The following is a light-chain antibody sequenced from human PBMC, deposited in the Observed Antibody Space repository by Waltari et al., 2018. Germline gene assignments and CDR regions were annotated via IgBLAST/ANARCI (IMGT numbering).Light chain of an antibody. J-gene: IGLJ3*02. CDR3: AAWDDSLNGLV. CDR2: SNS. V-gene: IGLV1-44*01. CDR1: SSNIGSNT. Sequence: QSVLTQPPSASGTPGQRVTISCSGSSSNIGSNTVNWYQQLPGTAPKLLIYSNSHRPSGVPDRFSGSKSCTTASLAISGLQSEDEADYYCAAWDDSLNGLVFGGGTKLTVL.